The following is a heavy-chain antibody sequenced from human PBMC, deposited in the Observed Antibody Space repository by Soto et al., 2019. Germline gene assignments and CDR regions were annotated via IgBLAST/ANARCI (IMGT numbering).Heavy chain of an antibody. D-gene: IGHD3-10*01. CDR3: ARDMGVWFGEKRQKQALEF. CDR2: MNPNSGNT. CDR1: RYTFTIYY. J-gene: IGHJ4*02. V-gene: IGHV1-8*01. Sequence: ASLNVSFKASRYTFTIYYINLFLHSTLQWLELMGLMNPNSGNTGYAQKFQGRVTMTRNTSISTAYMELSSLTSEDTAVYYCARDMGVWFGEKRQKQALEFWGKGTVVNVSS.